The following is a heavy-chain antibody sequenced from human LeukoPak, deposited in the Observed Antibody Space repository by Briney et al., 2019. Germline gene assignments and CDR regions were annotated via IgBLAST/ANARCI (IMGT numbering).Heavy chain of an antibody. D-gene: IGHD3-22*01. CDR1: GFPFRGSV. CDR3: TRRGRSGYRDY. CDR2: IRRKANGYAL. Sequence: GGPLRLFCAASGFPFRGSVMHWVRQASGKGLAWVGRIRRKANGYALAYAASVKGRFIISGYDSKITADLQRNSRKTEGTAVYYCTRRGRSGYRDYWGQGTLVTVSS. V-gene: IGHV3-73*01. J-gene: IGHJ4*02.